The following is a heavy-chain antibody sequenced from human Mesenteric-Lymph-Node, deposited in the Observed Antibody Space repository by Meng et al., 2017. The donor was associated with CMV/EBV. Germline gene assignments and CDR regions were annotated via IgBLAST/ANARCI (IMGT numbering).Heavy chain of an antibody. V-gene: IGHV4-59*01. CDR1: GGSISSYY. Sequence: SETLSLTCTVSGGSISSYYWSWIRQPPGKGLEWIGYIYYSGSTNYNPSLKSRVTISVDTSKNQFSLKLSSVTAADTAVYYCARDRGAAAGILYSYYGMDVWGQGTTVTVSS. D-gene: IGHD6-13*01. CDR3: ARDRGAAAGILYSYYGMDV. J-gene: IGHJ6*02. CDR2: IYYSGST.